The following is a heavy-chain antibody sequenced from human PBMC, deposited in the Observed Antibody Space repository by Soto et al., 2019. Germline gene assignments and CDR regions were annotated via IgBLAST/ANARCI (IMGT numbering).Heavy chain of an antibody. Sequence: GGSLRLSCAASGFTFRSYSMNWVRQAPGKGLEWVSSSSSSSYIYYADSVKGRFTISRDNAKNSLYLQMNSLRAEDTAVYYCARAQNCGGDCYSGWFDPWGQGTLVTVSS. J-gene: IGHJ5*02. CDR2: SSSSSYI. CDR1: GFTFRSYS. CDR3: ARAQNCGGDCYSGWFDP. D-gene: IGHD2-21*01. V-gene: IGHV3-21*01.